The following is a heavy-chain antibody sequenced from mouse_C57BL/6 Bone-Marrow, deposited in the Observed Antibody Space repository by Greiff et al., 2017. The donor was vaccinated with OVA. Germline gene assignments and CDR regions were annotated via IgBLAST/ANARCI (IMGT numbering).Heavy chain of an antibody. J-gene: IGHJ3*01. CDR3: THYDGYAGLAY. CDR2: IDPETGGT. V-gene: IGHV1-15*01. D-gene: IGHD2-3*01. Sequence: QVQLQQSGAELVRPGASVTLSCKASGYTFTDYEMHWVKQTPVHGLEWIGAIDPETGGTAYNQKFKGKAILTADKSSSTAYMELRSLTSEDAAVDYCTHYDGYAGLAYWGQGTLVTVSA. CDR1: GYTFTDYE.